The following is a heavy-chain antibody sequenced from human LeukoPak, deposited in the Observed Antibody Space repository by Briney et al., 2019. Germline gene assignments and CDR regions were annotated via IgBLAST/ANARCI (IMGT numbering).Heavy chain of an antibody. CDR3: ARAGSPYGDYFHGSFDY. J-gene: IGHJ4*02. V-gene: IGHV3-20*04. CDR2: INWNGGST. D-gene: IGHD4-17*01. Sequence: PGGSLRLSCAASGFTFDDYGMSWVRQAPGKGLEWVSGINWNGGSTGYADSVKGRFTISRDNAKNSLYLQMNSLRAEDTALYYCARAGSPYGDYFHGSFDYWGQGTLVTVSS. CDR1: GFTFDDYG.